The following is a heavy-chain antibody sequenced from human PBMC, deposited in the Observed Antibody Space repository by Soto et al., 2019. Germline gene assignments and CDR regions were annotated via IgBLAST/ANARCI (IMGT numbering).Heavy chain of an antibody. D-gene: IGHD6-19*01. CDR2: FKSKGDGGAA. V-gene: IGHV3-15*01. J-gene: IGHJ3*02. Sequence: GGSLRLSCAASGLTFSNALMSWVRQAPGKGLEWVGRFKSKGDGGAADYPAPVKGRFSISRDESKNTVYLQMNSLNTEDTAVYFCTTEMRHTSGWYGAFDIWGQGTTVTVSS. CDR3: TTEMRHTSGWYGAFDI. CDR1: GLTFSNAL.